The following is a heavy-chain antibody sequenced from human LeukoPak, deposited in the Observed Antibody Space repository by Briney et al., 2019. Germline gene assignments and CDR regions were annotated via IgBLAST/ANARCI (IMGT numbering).Heavy chain of an antibody. CDR1: GGSISSYY. CDR3: ARAPATWGNYFDY. J-gene: IGHJ4*02. D-gene: IGHD5-12*01. Sequence: KPSETLSFTCTVSGGSISSYYWSWIRQPPGKGLEWIGYIYYSGSTNYNPSLKSRVTISVDTSKNQFSLKLSSVTTADTAVYYCARAPATWGNYFDYWGQGTLVTVSS. CDR2: IYYSGST. V-gene: IGHV4-59*01.